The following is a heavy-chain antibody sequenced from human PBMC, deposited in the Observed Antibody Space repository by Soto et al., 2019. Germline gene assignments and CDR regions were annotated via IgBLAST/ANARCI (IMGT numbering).Heavy chain of an antibody. CDR3: AGVAIGGDTDMDIGALDI. CDR2: INPNSGGP. CDR1: GYNFTGYY. Sequence: ASVKVSCKASGYNFTGYYMHWVRQAPGQGLEWMGWINPNSGGPNYAQKFQGWDAMNRDTCISTDYMEQSSLRSDDTAVYYWAGVAIGGDTDMDIGALDIWGQGTMVTVS. V-gene: IGHV1-2*04. D-gene: IGHD5-18*01. J-gene: IGHJ3*02.